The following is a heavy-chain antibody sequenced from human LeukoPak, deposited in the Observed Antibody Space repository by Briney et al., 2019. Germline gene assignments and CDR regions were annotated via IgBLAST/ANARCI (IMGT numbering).Heavy chain of an antibody. CDR2: INPDSGVA. CDR1: GYTFSGYN. V-gene: IGHV1-2*02. D-gene: IGHD3-10*01. Sequence: WASVKVSCKTSGYTFSGYNMFWVRQAPGQGLQCMGWINPDSGVANYALDFQGRVTMTRDTSNSTVYMELSSLGSDDTAVYYCARGTYGSGTYRWFDPWGQGTQVTVSS. J-gene: IGHJ5*02. CDR3: ARGTYGSGTYRWFDP.